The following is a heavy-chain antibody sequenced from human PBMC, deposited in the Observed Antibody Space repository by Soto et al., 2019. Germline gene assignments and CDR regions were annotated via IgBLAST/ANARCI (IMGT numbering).Heavy chain of an antibody. CDR1: GGSISSGDYY. V-gene: IGHV4-30-4*01. Sequence: SETLSLTCTGSGGSISSGDYYWSWIRQPPGKGLEWIGYIYYSGSTYYNPSLKSRVTISVDTPKNQFSLKLSSVTAADTAVYYCAREGRFLEWLSGFDYWGQGTLVTVSS. D-gene: IGHD3-3*01. CDR2: IYYSGST. CDR3: AREGRFLEWLSGFDY. J-gene: IGHJ4*02.